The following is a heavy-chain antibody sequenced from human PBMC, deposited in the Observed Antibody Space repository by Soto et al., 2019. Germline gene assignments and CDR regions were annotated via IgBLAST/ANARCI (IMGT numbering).Heavy chain of an antibody. Sequence: SETLSVTCTVSGGSVNIGTYYWSWIRQPPGKGLEWIGNIYYSESTNYNPSLRSRITISVDSSKNQFSLKLSSVTAADTAVYYCPRERWDSTGRYGMDVWGQGTTVTVSS. V-gene: IGHV4-61*01. CDR1: GGSVNIGTYY. CDR2: IYYSEST. J-gene: IGHJ6*01. CDR3: PRERWDSTGRYGMDV. D-gene: IGHD6-19*01.